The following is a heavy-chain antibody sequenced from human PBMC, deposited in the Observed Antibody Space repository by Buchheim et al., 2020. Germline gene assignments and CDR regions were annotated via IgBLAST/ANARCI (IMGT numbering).Heavy chain of an antibody. J-gene: IGHJ4*02. Sequence: EVQLLESGGGLVQPGGSLRLSCAASGFTFSSYAMSWVRQAPGKGLEWLANINEDGSGGSYGDSVKGRFTVSRDNAKNSLYLQMNRLTVEDTAVYYCARGTLSPGIDYWGRGTL. CDR2: INEDGSGG. CDR3: ARGTLSPGIDY. D-gene: IGHD3-10*01. CDR1: GFTFSSYA. V-gene: IGHV3-7*01.